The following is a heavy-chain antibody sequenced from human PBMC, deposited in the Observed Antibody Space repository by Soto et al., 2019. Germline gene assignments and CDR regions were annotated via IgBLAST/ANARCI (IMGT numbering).Heavy chain of an antibody. Sequence: SETLSLTCTVSGGSIRSYCWTWIRQPPGKGLEWIGEINHSGSTNYNPSLKSRVTISVDTSKNQFSLKLSSVTAADTAVYYCARVDTTVTTVDAFDIWGQGTMVTVSS. CDR2: INHSGST. CDR1: GGSIRSYC. D-gene: IGHD4-17*01. CDR3: ARVDTTVTTVDAFDI. V-gene: IGHV4-34*01. J-gene: IGHJ3*02.